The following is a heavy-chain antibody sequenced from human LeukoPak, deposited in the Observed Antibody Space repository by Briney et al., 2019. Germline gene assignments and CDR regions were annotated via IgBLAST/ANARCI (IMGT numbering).Heavy chain of an antibody. CDR1: GFMFSSYW. CDR2: IRQDGGEG. V-gene: IGHV3-7*01. Sequence: GGSLRLSCAASGFMFSSYWMTWVRQAPGKGLEWVANIRQDGGEGYYVDSVKGRFTVSRDNAKNFVYLQLNSLRVEDTAVYHCAKVWVRYSYGYGYFDYWGQGTLVTVSS. D-gene: IGHD5-18*01. CDR3: AKVWVRYSYGYGYFDY. J-gene: IGHJ4*02.